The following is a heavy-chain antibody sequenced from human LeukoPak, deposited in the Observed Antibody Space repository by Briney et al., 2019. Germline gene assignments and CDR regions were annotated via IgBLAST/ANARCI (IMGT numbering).Heavy chain of an antibody. Sequence: GGSLRLSCAASGFTFSSYAMSWVRQAPGKGLERVSAISGGGGSTYYADSVKGRFTISRDNSKNTLYLQMNSLRAEDTAVYYCAKDRRRADISSSLDYWGQGTLVTVSS. V-gene: IGHV3-23*01. CDR1: GFTFSSYA. J-gene: IGHJ4*02. CDR3: AKDRRRADISSSLDY. D-gene: IGHD6-13*01. CDR2: ISGGGGST.